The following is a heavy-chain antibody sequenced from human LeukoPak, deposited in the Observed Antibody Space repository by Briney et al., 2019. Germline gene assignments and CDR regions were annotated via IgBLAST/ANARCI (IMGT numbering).Heavy chain of an antibody. Sequence: GRSLRLSCAASGFTFSSYGFHWVRRAPGKGLEWVAIIWYDGSKKYCADSVKGRFTVSRDNSKDTLYLQMDSLRAEDTGVYFCARYNSGTIDYWGQGTLVTVSS. CDR3: ARYNSGTIDY. CDR1: GFTFSSYG. CDR2: IWYDGSKK. V-gene: IGHV3-33*01. J-gene: IGHJ4*02. D-gene: IGHD1-1*01.